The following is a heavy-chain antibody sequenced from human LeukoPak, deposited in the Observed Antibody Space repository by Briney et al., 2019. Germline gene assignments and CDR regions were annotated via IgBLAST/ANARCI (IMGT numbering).Heavy chain of an antibody. J-gene: IGHJ4*02. D-gene: IGHD6-19*01. CDR2: IDSDKGNT. CDR3: ARGYRNGWYHDY. Sequence: ASVKVSCKASGYSFTGNAIHWVRQAPGQRLEWMGWIDSDKGNTKYSQEFQGRVTFTRDTSASTVYMELSSLRSEDMAIYYCARGYRNGWYHDYWGQGTPVIVSS. V-gene: IGHV1-3*03. CDR1: GYSFTGNA.